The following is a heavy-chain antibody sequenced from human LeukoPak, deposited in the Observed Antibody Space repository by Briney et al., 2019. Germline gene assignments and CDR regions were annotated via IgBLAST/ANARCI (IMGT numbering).Heavy chain of an antibody. CDR3: ARDVGTGSFDY. D-gene: IGHD7-27*01. CDR2: IYHSGST. CDR1: GGSISSGGYS. Sequence: SETLSLTCAVSGGSISSGGYSWSWIRQPPGKGLEWIGYIYHSGSTYYNPSLKSRVTISVDRSKNQFSLKLSSVTAADTAVYYCARDVGTGSFDYWGQGTLVTVSS. V-gene: IGHV4-30-2*01. J-gene: IGHJ4*02.